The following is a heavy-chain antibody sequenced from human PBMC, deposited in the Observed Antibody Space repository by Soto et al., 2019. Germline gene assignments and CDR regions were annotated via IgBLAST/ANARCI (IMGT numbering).Heavy chain of an antibody. D-gene: IGHD6-13*01. CDR2: IIPIFGTA. J-gene: IGHJ6*02. CDR3: ARGRQWEAAAHGGMDV. CDR1: GGTFSSYA. Sequence: QVQLVQSGAEVKKPGSSVKVSRKATGGTFSSYAISWVRQAPGQGLEWMGGIIPIFGTANYAQKFQGRVTITADESTSTAYMELSSLGSEDTAVYYCARGRQWEAAAHGGMDVWGQGTTVTVSS. V-gene: IGHV1-69*12.